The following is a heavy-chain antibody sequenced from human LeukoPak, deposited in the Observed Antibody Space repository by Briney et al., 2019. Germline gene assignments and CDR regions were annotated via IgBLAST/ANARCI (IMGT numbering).Heavy chain of an antibody. J-gene: IGHJ4*02. D-gene: IGHD6-13*01. CDR1: GASISSYY. CDR3: ARQSRQVDPPSNSSSWV. Sequence: SETLSLTCTVSGASISSYYWSWIRQPPGKGLEWIGYIYYSGSTNYNPSLKSRVTISVDTSKNQFSLKLSSVTAADTAVYYCARQSRQVDPPSNSSSWVWGQGTLVTVSS. V-gene: IGHV4-59*08. CDR2: IYYSGST.